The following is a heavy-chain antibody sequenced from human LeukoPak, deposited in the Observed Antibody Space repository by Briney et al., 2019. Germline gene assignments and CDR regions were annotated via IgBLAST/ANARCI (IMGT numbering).Heavy chain of an antibody. Sequence: PSETLSLTCTVSGGSISSYYWSWIRQPPGKGLEWIGCIYYSGSTTYNPSLRSRVTISVDTSKNQFSLKLSSVTAADTAVYYCARANDGDPITAAGTNWGQGTLVTVSS. CDR3: ARANDGDPITAAGTN. CDR1: GGSISSYY. CDR2: IYYSGST. D-gene: IGHD6-13*01. V-gene: IGHV4-59*01. J-gene: IGHJ4*02.